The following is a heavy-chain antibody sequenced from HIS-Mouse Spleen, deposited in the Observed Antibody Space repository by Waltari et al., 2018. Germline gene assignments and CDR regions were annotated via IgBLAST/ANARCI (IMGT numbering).Heavy chain of an antibody. V-gene: IGHV3-23*01. CDR2: ISGRGGST. D-gene: IGHD5-18*01. Sequence: EVQLLESGGGLVQPGGSLRLSCAASGFTFSSYAMSWVRQAPGKGLEWVSAISGRGGSTYYADSGKGRLTISRDNSKNTLYLQMNSLRAEDTAVYYCAKDLFGNGKTRFPEYSYGRFDYWGQGTLVTVSS. CDR3: AKDLFGNGKTRFPEYSYGRFDY. CDR1: GFTFSSYA. J-gene: IGHJ4*02.